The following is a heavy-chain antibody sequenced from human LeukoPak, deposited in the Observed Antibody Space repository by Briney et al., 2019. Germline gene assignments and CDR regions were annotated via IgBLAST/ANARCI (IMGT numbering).Heavy chain of an antibody. J-gene: IGHJ4*02. D-gene: IGHD5-24*01. CDR2: IWYDGSNK. Sequence: GRSLRLSCAASGFTFSSFDIHWVRQAPGKGLEWVAVIWYDGSNKYYADSVKGRFTISRDNSKNTLYLQMNSLRAEDTAMYYCARRDGYNYLPYWGQGTLVTVSS. CDR3: ARRDGYNYLPY. CDR1: GFTFSSFD. V-gene: IGHV3-33*01.